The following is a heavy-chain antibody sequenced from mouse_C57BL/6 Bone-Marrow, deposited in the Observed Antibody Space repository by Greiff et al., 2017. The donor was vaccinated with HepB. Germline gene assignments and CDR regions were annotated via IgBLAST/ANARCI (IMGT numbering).Heavy chain of an antibody. V-gene: IGHV1-69*01. CDR3: ARGNWTTVVALDY. CDR2: IDPSDSYT. D-gene: IGHD1-1*01. J-gene: IGHJ2*01. CDR1: GYTFTSYW. Sequence: VQLQQPGAELVMPGASVKLSCKASGYTFTSYWMHWVKQRPGQGLEWIGEIDPSDSYTNYNQKFKGKSTLTVDKSSSTAYMQLSSLTSEDSAVYYCARGNWTTVVALDYWGQGTTLTVSS.